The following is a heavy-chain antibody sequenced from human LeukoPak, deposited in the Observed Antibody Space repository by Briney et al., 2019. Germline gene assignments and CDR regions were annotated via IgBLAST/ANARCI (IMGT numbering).Heavy chain of an antibody. CDR2: TYYSGST. CDR3: ARVAIGYCSSTSCYGAFDI. V-gene: IGHV4-59*01. D-gene: IGHD2-2*01. J-gene: IGHJ3*02. CDR1: GGSISSYY. Sequence: SETLSLTCTVSGGSISSYYWSWIRQPPGKGLEWLGYTYYSGSTNYNPSLKSRVTISVDTSKNQFSLKLSSVTAADTAVYYCARVAIGYCSSTSCYGAFDIWGQGTMVTVSS.